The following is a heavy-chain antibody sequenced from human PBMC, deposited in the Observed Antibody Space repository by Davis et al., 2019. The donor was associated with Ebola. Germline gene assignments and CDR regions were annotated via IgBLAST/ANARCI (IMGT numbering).Heavy chain of an antibody. CDR2: IYSGGST. J-gene: IGHJ5*02. CDR3: ARDRVERWFDP. V-gene: IGHV3-66*01. D-gene: IGHD1-1*01. Sequence: GESLKISCAASGFTFSSYWMSWVRQAPGKGLEWVSVIYSGGSTYYADSVKGRFTISRDNSKNTLYLQMNSLRAEDTAVYYCARDRVERWFDPWGQGTLVTVSS. CDR1: GFTFSSYW.